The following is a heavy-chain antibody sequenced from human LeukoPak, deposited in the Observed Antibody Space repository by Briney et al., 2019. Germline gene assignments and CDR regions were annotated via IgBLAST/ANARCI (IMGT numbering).Heavy chain of an antibody. Sequence: GGSLRLSCAASGFTFSSYAMHWVRQAPGKGLEWVAVISYDGSNKYYADSVKGRFTISRDNSKNTLYLQMNSLRADDTAVYYCARDPSGEQWLVLGYYFDYWGQGTLVTVSS. V-gene: IGHV3-30-3*01. J-gene: IGHJ4*02. CDR2: ISYDGSNK. CDR3: ARDPSGEQWLVLGYYFDY. D-gene: IGHD6-19*01. CDR1: GFTFSSYA.